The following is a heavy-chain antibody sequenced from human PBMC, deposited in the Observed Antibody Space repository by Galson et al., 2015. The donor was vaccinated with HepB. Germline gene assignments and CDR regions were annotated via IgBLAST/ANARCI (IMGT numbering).Heavy chain of an antibody. Sequence: SVKVSCKASGGTFSGHSVGWVRQAPGQRLQWMGGSIPLFGTTNYAQRFQGRVSITADKSTTTIYMELSSLRPDDTAVYYCTRGEIVVGTAIYFDDWGHGTLVTVSS. V-gene: IGHV1-69*06. CDR2: SIPLFGTT. D-gene: IGHD2-21*02. J-gene: IGHJ4*01. CDR1: GGTFSGHS. CDR3: TRGEIVVGTAIYFDD.